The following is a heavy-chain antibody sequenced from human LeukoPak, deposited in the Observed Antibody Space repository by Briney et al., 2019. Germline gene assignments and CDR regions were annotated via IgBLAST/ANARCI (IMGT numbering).Heavy chain of an antibody. V-gene: IGHV6-1*01. Sequence: SQTLSLTCAISGDSVSSQSAAWNWIRQSPSRCLEWLGRTYYRSKWYNDFALSVKSRIAINPDTSKNRFSLQLSSVTPEDTAVYYCVRDYYDTSGYYEDAFDIWGQGTMVTV. J-gene: IGHJ3*02. CDR1: GDSVSSQSAA. CDR3: VRDYYDTSGYYEDAFDI. D-gene: IGHD3-22*01. CDR2: TYYRSKWYN.